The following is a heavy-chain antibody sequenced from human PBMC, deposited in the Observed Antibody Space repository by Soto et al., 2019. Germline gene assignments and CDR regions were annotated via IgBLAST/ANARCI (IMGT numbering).Heavy chain of an antibody. D-gene: IGHD4-17*01. CDR1: GGSFSGYY. J-gene: IGHJ5*02. Sequence: QVQLQQWGAGLLKPSETLSLTCAVYGGSFSGYYWSWIRQPPGKGLEWIGEINHSGSTNYNPSFKRRVTISVNSSKSQFSLKLSSVTAADTAVYYCARGGRTVTLFDPWCQGTLVTVFS. CDR2: INHSGST. V-gene: IGHV4-34*01. CDR3: ARGGRTVTLFDP.